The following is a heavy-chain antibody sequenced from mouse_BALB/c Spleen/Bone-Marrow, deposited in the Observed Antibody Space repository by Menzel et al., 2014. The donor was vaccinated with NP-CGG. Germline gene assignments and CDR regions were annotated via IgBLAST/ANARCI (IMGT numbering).Heavy chain of an antibody. D-gene: IGHD1-1*01. Sequence: EVNVVESGGGLVQPGGSLKLSCAASGFDFSRYWMSWVRQAPGKGLEWIGEINPDSRTINYSPSLKDKFIISRDNAKNTLCLRLNKVRSEDTALYYCARPDYYGYLNYWGQGTTLTVSS. CDR3: ARPDYYGYLNY. J-gene: IGHJ2*01. V-gene: IGHV4-1*02. CDR1: GFDFSRYW. CDR2: INPDSRTI.